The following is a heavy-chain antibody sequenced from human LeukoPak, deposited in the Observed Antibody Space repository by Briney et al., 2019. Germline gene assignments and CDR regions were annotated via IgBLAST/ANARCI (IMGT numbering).Heavy chain of an antibody. CDR2: VKGDGSAT. Sequence: GSLRLSCAASGFIFTDYWINWVRQAPGRGLEWLASVKGDGSATSYVGSVKGRFTISRDNAKNSLYLQMNSLRADDTALYYCARSRGDFWGQGTTVTVSS. J-gene: IGHJ6*02. CDR1: GFIFTDYW. CDR3: ARSRGDF. V-gene: IGHV3-7*01.